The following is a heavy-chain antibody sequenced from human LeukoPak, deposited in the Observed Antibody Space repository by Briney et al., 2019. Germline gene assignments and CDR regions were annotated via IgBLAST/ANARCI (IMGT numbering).Heavy chain of an antibody. J-gene: IGHJ4*02. CDR3: ARLFSSGWYLAYYFDY. Sequence: GASVKVSCKASGYTFTSYGISWVRQAPGQGLEWMGWISAYNGNTNYAQKLQGRVTMTTDTSTSTAYMELRSLRSDDTAVYYCARLFSSGWYLAYYFDYWGQGTLVTVSS. D-gene: IGHD6-19*01. V-gene: IGHV1-18*01. CDR1: GYTFTSYG. CDR2: ISAYNGNT.